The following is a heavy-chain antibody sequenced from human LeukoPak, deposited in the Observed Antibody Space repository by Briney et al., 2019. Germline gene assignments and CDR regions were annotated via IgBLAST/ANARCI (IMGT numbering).Heavy chain of an antibody. CDR3: AKNPHPVYYDSSGYYGF. V-gene: IGHV3-23*01. CDR2: ISGSGGST. Sequence: GGSLRLSCAASGFTISSYAISWVRQAPGKGLEWVSAISGSGGSTYCADSVKGRFTISRDNSKNTLYLQMNSLRAEDTAVYYCAKNPHPVYYDSSGYYGFWGQGTLVTVSS. CDR1: GFTISSYA. J-gene: IGHJ4*02. D-gene: IGHD3-22*01.